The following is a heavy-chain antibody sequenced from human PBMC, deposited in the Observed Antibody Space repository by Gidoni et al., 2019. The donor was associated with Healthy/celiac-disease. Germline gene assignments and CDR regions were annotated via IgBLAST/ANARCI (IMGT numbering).Heavy chain of an antibody. D-gene: IGHD2-8*01. Sequence: EVQLVESGGGLVQPGRSLRLSGAASGFTFDDYAMHWVRQAPGKGLEWVSGISWNSGSIGYADSVKGRFTISRDNAKNSLYLQMNSLRAEDTALYYCAKSAVIGLYYWYFDLWGRGTLVTVSS. V-gene: IGHV3-9*01. CDR1: GFTFDDYA. J-gene: IGHJ2*01. CDR3: AKSAVIGLYYWYFDL. CDR2: ISWNSGSI.